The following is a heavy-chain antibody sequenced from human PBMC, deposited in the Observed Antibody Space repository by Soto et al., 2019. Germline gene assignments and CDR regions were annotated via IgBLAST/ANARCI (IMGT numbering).Heavy chain of an antibody. J-gene: IGHJ4*02. V-gene: IGHV4-34*01. CDR1: GGSFSGYY. CDR2: INHSGST. D-gene: IGHD6-19*01. Sequence: PSETLSLTCAVYGGSFSGYYWSWIRQPPGKGLEWIGEINHSGSTNYNPSLKSRVTISVDTSKNQFSLKLSSVTAADTAVYYCARDQGGGWSNIDYWGQGTLVTVSS. CDR3: ARDQGGGWSNIDY.